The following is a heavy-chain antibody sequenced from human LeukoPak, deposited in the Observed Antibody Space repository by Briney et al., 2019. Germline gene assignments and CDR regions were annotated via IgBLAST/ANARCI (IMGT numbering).Heavy chain of an antibody. CDR3: ALLAVASDFDY. CDR2: IGSSGAAI. V-gene: IGHV3-48*03. D-gene: IGHD6-19*01. J-gene: IGHJ4*02. Sequence: GGSLRLSCAVSGFPFSIYEMNWVRQAPGMGLEWVSNIGSSGAAIYYADSVRGRFTISRDNAKNSLYLQMNSLRAEDTAVYYCALLAVASDFDYWGQGALVTVSS. CDR1: GFPFSIYE.